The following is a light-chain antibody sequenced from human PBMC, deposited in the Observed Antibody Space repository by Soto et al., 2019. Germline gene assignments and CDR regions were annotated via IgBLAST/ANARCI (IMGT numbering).Light chain of an antibody. CDR1: SSNIGNNY. CDR3: GTWDSSPSAGRV. Sequence: QSVLTQPPSVSAAPGQKVTISCSGSSSNIGNNYVSWYQQLPGTAPKLLIYDNNKRPSGIPDRFSSSKSGTSATLGITGLQTGDEADYYCGTWDSSPSAGRVFGGGTKLTVL. V-gene: IGLV1-51*01. CDR2: DNN. J-gene: IGLJ2*01.